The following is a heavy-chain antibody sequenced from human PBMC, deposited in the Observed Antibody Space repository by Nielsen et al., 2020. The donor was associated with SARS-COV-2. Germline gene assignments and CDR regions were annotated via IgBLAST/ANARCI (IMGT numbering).Heavy chain of an antibody. D-gene: IGHD3-9*01. CDR1: GFIFSSCA. V-gene: IGHV3-23*01. J-gene: IGHJ3*01. Sequence: AGSLTLSCAVSGFIFSSCAMSWVRQAPGKSLEWVSTISGSDSTYYADSVKGRFTISRDNSKNTVYLQMNSLRADDTAGYYCARGYYDILYAFDFWGQGTMVTVSS. CDR2: ISGSDST. CDR3: ARGYYDILYAFDF.